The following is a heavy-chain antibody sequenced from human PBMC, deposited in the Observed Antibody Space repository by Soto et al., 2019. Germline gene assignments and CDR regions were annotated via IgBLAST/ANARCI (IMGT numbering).Heavy chain of an antibody. CDR2: VVVGSGNT. D-gene: IGHD1-26*01. CDR3: AEENQWELPAFDI. J-gene: IGHJ3*02. Sequence: SVKLACKASGFTFTSAAVECVRQARGQRLEWIGWVVVGSGNTNYAQKFQERVTITRDMSTSTAYMELSSLRSEDTAVYHCAEENQWELPAFDIWGQGTMVTVSS. V-gene: IGHV1-58*01. CDR1: GFTFTSAA.